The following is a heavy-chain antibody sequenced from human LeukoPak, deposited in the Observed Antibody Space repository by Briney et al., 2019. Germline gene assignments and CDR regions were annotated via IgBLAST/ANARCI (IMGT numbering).Heavy chain of an antibody. CDR3: ARNYCSGGSCRLPFDY. D-gene: IGHD2-15*01. CDR2: INWNGGST. J-gene: IGHJ4*02. Sequence: GGSLRLSCAASGFTFDDYGMSWVRHAPGKGLEWVSGINWNGGSTGYADSVKGRFAISRDNAKNSLYLQMNSLRAEDTALYYCARNYCSGGSCRLPFDYWGQGTLVTVSS. V-gene: IGHV3-20*04. CDR1: GFTFDDYG.